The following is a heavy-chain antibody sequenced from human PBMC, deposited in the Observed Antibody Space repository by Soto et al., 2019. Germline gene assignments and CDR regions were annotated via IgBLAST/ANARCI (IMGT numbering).Heavy chain of an antibody. CDR1: GFTFDDYA. CDR3: AKDMGGYCTNGVCYYFDY. Sequence: EVQLVESGGGLVQPGRSLRLSCAASGFTFDDYAMHWVRQAPGKGLEWVSGISWNSGSIGYVDSVKGRFTISRDNAKNSLYLQMNSLRAEDTALYYCAKDMGGYCTNGVCYYFDYWGQGTLVTVSS. J-gene: IGHJ4*02. CDR2: ISWNSGSI. V-gene: IGHV3-9*01. D-gene: IGHD2-8*01.